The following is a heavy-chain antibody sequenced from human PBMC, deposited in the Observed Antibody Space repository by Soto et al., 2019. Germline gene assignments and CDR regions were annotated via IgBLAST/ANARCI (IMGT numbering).Heavy chain of an antibody. CDR1: GFTFSSYC. Sequence: GGSLILSCAASGFTFSSYCMHWVRQAPGKGLEWVAVIWYDGSNKYYADSVKGRFTTSRDNSKNTLYLQMNSLRAEDTAVYYCARDIAAAGTEDAFDIWGQGTMVTVSS. J-gene: IGHJ3*02. D-gene: IGHD6-13*01. V-gene: IGHV3-33*01. CDR3: ARDIAAAGTEDAFDI. CDR2: IWYDGSNK.